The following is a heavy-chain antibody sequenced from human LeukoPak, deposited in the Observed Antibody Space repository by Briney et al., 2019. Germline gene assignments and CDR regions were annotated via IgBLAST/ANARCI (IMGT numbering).Heavy chain of an antibody. CDR1: GGSFSGYY. V-gene: IGHV4-34*01. CDR3: ARKEQWLPHDAFDI. D-gene: IGHD6-19*01. J-gene: IGHJ3*02. CDR2: INHSGST. Sequence: SETLSLTCAVYGGSFSGYYWSWIRQPPGKGLEWIGEINHSGSTNYNPALKSRVTISVDTSKNQFSLKLSSVTAADTAVYYCARKEQWLPHDAFDIWGQGTMVTVSS.